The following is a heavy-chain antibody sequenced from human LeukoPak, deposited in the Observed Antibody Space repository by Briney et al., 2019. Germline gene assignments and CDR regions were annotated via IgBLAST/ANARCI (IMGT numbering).Heavy chain of an antibody. CDR3: ARDGPGYSFDY. Sequence: PGGSLRLSCAASGFSFSSYEMNWVRQAPGKGLEWVSWISTSGSTLNYADSVKGRFTVSRDNARNSLYLQVNSLRAEDTAVYYCARDGPGYSFDYWGQGTLVTVSS. CDR2: ISTSGSTL. D-gene: IGHD5-18*01. V-gene: IGHV3-48*03. CDR1: GFSFSSYE. J-gene: IGHJ4*02.